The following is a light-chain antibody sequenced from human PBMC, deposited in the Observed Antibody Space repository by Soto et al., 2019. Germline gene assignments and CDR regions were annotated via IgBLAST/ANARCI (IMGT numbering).Light chain of an antibody. CDR1: SGYSNYK. Sequence: QAVVTQPPSASASLGASVTLTCTLSSGYSNYKVDWYQQRPGKGPRFVMRVGTGGIVGSKGDGIPDRFSVLGSGLNRYLTIKNIQEEDESDYHCGADHGSWSHFVVIGGGTKRPS. J-gene: IGLJ2*01. CDR3: GADHGSWSHFVV. V-gene: IGLV9-49*01. CDR2: VGTGGIVG.